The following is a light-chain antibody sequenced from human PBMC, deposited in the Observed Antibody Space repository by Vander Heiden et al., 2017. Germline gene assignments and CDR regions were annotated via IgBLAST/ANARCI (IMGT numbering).Light chain of an antibody. CDR2: KVA. V-gene: IGKV2-30*01. CDR3: MQGTNWPLT. J-gene: IGKJ1*01. Sequence: DVVMPESLLSLPFTLGQPASIACRSSHSCRSSDGNTYLNWFHQRRRQTPRRLMYKVATRDPWGPDRFSGSGSGADVTLNISSVEPEDVGVSYCMQGTNWPLTFGQGTKVAIK. CDR1: HSCRSSDGNTY.